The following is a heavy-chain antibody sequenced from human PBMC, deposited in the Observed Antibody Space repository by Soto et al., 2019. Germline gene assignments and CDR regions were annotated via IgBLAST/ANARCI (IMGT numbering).Heavy chain of an antibody. CDR1: GYSINSGYY. D-gene: IGHD2-15*01. V-gene: IGHV4-38-2*01. CDR2: IYRSGST. Sequence: SETLSLTCAVSGYSINSGYYWGWIRQPPGKGLEWIGNIYRSGSTYYNLSLESRVTISVDKSKNQFSLKLSSVTAADTAVYFCARGEIGSVTWFDPWGQGTLVTVSS. CDR3: ARGEIGSVTWFDP. J-gene: IGHJ5*02.